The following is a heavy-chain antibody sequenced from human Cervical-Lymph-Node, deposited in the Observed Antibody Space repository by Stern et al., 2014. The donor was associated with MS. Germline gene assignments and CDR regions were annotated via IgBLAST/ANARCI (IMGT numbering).Heavy chain of an antibody. D-gene: IGHD2-2*01. CDR2: IHAGQGDT. CDR1: GYMFTTYT. Sequence: QVQLVQSGAEVKMPGASVNVSCKASGYMFTTYTVHWVRQAPGQGLEWMGWIHAGQGDTKYSPKFQDRVTIIRDTSASTAYMHLRDLTSEDTAVYYCARGGYCTSTTCYFRGNWFDPWGQGILVTVSS. CDR3: ARGGYCTSTTCYFRGNWFDP. J-gene: IGHJ5*02. V-gene: IGHV1-3*01.